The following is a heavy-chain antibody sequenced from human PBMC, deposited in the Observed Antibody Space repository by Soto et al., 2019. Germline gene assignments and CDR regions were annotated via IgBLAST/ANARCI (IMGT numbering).Heavy chain of an antibody. CDR2: IKNKANSYTT. Sequence: VQLVESGVGLVHPGGSLRLSCAASGFIFSDHYMDWVRQAPGKGLEWVGRIKNKANSYTTEYAASVKGRFTISRDDSKNSLYLQMNSLKTEDTAVYYCTRISLVGATGGRYFDYWGQGTLLTVSS. CDR3: TRISLVGATGGRYFDY. CDR1: GFIFSDHY. D-gene: IGHD1-26*01. J-gene: IGHJ4*02. V-gene: IGHV3-72*01.